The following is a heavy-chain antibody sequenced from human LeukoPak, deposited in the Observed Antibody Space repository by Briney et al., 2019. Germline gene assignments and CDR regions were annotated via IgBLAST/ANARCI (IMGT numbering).Heavy chain of an antibody. Sequence: GASVKVSCKASGYRFSSFGISWVRQAPGQGLEWMGWINPNSGGTNYAQKFQGRVTMTRDTSISTAYMELSRLRSDDTAVYYCARAQYYYASGNVGGYWGQGTLVTVSS. J-gene: IGHJ4*02. CDR1: GYRFSSFG. D-gene: IGHD3-10*01. CDR2: INPNSGGT. V-gene: IGHV1-2*02. CDR3: ARAQYYYASGNVGGY.